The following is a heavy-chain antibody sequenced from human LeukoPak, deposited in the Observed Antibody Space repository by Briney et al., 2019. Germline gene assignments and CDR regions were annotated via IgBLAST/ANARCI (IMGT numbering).Heavy chain of an antibody. CDR3: ARAPNGFGAFDI. V-gene: IGHV4-59*01. Sequence: SETLSLTCTVSGGSMRSYYWVWIRQPPGKGLEWIGYIYYSGSTDYNPSLKSRVTISVDTSKNQFSLKMSPVTAADTAVYYCARAPNGFGAFDIWGPGTMVTVSS. D-gene: IGHD2-8*01. CDR2: IYYSGST. CDR1: GGSMRSYY. J-gene: IGHJ3*02.